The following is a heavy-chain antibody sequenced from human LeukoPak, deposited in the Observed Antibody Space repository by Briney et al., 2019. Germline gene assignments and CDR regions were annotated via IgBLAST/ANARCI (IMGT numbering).Heavy chain of an antibody. J-gene: IGHJ4*02. CDR2: ISSSSSYI. CDR1: GFAFNEAW. Sequence: GGSLRLSCAASGFAFNEAWMNWARQAPGKGLEWVSSISSSSSYIYYADSVKGRFTISRDNAKNSLYLQMNSLRAEDTAVYYCAREALISDYWGQGTLVTVSS. CDR3: AREALISDY. V-gene: IGHV3-21*01.